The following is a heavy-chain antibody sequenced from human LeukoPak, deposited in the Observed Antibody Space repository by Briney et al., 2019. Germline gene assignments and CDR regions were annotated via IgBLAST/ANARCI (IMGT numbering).Heavy chain of an antibody. CDR3: AKSQQSRGQLAVDY. CDR2: ISWNSGSI. D-gene: IGHD6-6*01. CDR1: GFTFDDYA. J-gene: IGHJ4*02. Sequence: PGRSLRLSCAASGFTFDDYAMHWVRQAPGKGLEWVSGISWNSGSIGYADSVKGRFTISRDNSKNTLYLQMNSLRAEDTAVYYCAKSQQSRGQLAVDYWGQGTLVTVSS. V-gene: IGHV3-9*01.